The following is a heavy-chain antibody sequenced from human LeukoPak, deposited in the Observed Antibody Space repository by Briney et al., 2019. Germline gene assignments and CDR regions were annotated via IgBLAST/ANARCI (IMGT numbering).Heavy chain of an antibody. J-gene: IGHJ5*02. V-gene: IGHV1-46*01. Sequence: VASVKVSCKASGYTFTSYYMHWVRQAPGQGLEWMGISNPSGGSTSYAQKFQGRVTMTRDTSTSTVYMELSSLRSEDTAVYYCARASTSRRGYNWFDPWGQGTLVTVSS. CDR1: GYTFTSYY. CDR2: SNPSGGST. CDR3: ARASTSRRGYNWFDP. D-gene: IGHD2-2*01.